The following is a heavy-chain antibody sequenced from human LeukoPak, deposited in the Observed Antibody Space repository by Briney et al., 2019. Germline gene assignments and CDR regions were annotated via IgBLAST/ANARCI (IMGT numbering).Heavy chain of an antibody. Sequence: PGGSLRLSCAASGFTFSSYSMNWVRQAPGKGLEWVSYISSSSSTIYYADSVKGRFTISRDNAKNSLYLQMNSLRAEDTAVYYFARDRRRFLEWLLYDYWGQGPLVTVSS. D-gene: IGHD3-3*01. CDR3: ARDRRRFLEWLLYDY. V-gene: IGHV3-48*01. CDR2: ISSSSSTI. CDR1: GFTFSSYS. J-gene: IGHJ4*02.